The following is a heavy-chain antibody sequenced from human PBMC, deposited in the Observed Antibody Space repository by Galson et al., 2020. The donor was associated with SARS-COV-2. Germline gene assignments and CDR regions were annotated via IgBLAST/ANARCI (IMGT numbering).Heavy chain of an antibody. Sequence: SETLSLTCTLTSYSITRGSYWGCIRQSPGKGLEWLGTIFDNGDTHYNPSLRSRVALSLDTSKNQFFLSLPSLTAADTAVYYCVRRGALGYWFDPWGPGALVTVAA. CDR1: SYSITRGSY. V-gene: IGHV4-38-2*02. J-gene: IGHJ5*02. D-gene: IGHD2-15*01. CDR2: IFDNGDT. CDR3: VRRGALGYWFDP.